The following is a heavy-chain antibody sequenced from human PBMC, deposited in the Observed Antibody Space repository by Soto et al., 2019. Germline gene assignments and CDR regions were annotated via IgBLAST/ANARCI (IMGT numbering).Heavy chain of an antibody. CDR1: GFTFSSYA. V-gene: IGHV3-23*01. J-gene: IGHJ4*02. CDR3: AKDRAEAGTLSAHPPPNFDY. D-gene: IGHD6-19*01. CDR2: ISGSGGST. Sequence: GGSLRLSCAASGFTFSSYAMSWVCQAPGKGLEWVSAISGSGGSTYYADSVKGRFTISRDNSKNTLYLQMNSLRAEDTAVYYCAKDRAEAGTLSAHPPPNFDYWGQGTLVTVSS.